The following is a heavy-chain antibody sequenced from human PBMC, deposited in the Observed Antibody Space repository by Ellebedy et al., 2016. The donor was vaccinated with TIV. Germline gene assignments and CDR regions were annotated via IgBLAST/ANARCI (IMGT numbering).Heavy chain of an antibody. CDR1: GFTFSSYS. CDR2: ITGSGSTI. Sequence: GESLKISCAASGFTFSSYSMNWVRQAPGKGPEWVSYITGSGSTIYYADSVKGRFTVSRDNAENSLYLQMDSLRAEDTAVYYCACPAVGFWSGYNEHWGQGTLVTVSS. J-gene: IGHJ4*02. V-gene: IGHV3-48*04. D-gene: IGHD3-3*01. CDR3: ACPAVGFWSGYNEH.